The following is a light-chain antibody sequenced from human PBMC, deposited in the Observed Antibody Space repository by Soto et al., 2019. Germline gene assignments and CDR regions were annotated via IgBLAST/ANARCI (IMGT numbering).Light chain of an antibody. V-gene: IGLV1-44*01. CDR2: SDN. CDR1: NSNIGGNT. J-gene: IGLJ1*01. CDR3: ATWDESLNSRV. Sequence: QSVLTQPPSASGTPGQTVTISCSGSNSNIGGNTVNWYQHLPGTAPKVLIYSDNQWPSGVPDRFSGSKSGTSASLAISGLQSEDEADYYCATWDESLNSRVFGTATKLTVL.